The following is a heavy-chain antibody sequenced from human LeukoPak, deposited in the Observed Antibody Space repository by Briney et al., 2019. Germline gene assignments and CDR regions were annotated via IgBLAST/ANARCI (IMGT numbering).Heavy chain of an antibody. D-gene: IGHD6-6*01. V-gene: IGHV4-59*08. CDR1: GGSISSYY. CDR2: IYYSGST. Sequence: SETLSLTCTVSGGSISSYYWSWIRQPPGKGLEWIGYIYYSGSTNYNPSLKSRVTISVDTSKNQFSLKLSSVTAADTAVYYCASLLVIAAHRFDYWGQGTLVTVSS. CDR3: ASLLVIAAHRFDY. J-gene: IGHJ4*02.